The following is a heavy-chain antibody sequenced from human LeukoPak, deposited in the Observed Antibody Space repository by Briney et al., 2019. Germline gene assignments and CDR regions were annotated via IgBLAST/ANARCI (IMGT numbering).Heavy chain of an antibody. CDR3: ARDNSGLDY. CDR2: ISSDQTNK. D-gene: IGHD6-19*01. Sequence: PGGSLRLSCVASGFTVSNYDMHWVRQAPGKGLEWVAIISSDQTNKNYADSVKGRFTISRDNSKNTLYLQMNSLRAEDTAVYYCARDNSGLDYWGQGTLVTVSS. CDR1: GFTVSNYD. V-gene: IGHV3-30-3*01. J-gene: IGHJ4*02.